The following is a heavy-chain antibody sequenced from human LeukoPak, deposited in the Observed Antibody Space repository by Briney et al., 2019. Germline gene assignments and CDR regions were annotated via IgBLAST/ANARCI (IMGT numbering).Heavy chain of an antibody. CDR3: ANGNGGGAFDI. CDR1: GFTVSNTY. CDR2: IYTGGKT. Sequence: GGSLRLSCAASGFTVSNTYMTWVRQAPGKGLEWVSLIYTGGKTYYADSVKGRFTISRDNSRNSLFLQISSLRAEDTAVYYCANGNGGGAFDIWGQGTMVTVSS. V-gene: IGHV3-53*01. D-gene: IGHD3-16*01. J-gene: IGHJ3*02.